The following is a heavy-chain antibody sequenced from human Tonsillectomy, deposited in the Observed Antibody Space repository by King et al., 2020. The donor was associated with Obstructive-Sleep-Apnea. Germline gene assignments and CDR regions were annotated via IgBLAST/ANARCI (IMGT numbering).Heavy chain of an antibody. Sequence: HVQLVESGGGVVQPGRSLRLSCAASGFTFSSYAMHWVRQAPGKGLEWVAVISYDGSNKYYADSVKGRFTISRDNSKNTLYLQMNSLRAEDTAVYYCAGEWELLGSGGDYWGQGTLVTVSS. D-gene: IGHD1-26*01. V-gene: IGHV3-30-3*01. CDR3: AGEWELLGSGGDY. J-gene: IGHJ4*02. CDR1: GFTFSSYA. CDR2: ISYDGSNK.